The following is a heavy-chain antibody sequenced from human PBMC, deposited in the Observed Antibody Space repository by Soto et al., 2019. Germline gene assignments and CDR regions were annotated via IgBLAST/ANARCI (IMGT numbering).Heavy chain of an antibody. D-gene: IGHD6-19*01. J-gene: IGHJ4*02. V-gene: IGHV1-46*01. CDR3: ARPHSAGIAVADSFDY. CDR2: INPSGGST. CDR1: GYTFTSYY. Sequence: ASVKVSCKASGYTFTSYYMHWVRQAPGQGLEWMGIINPSGGSTSYAQKFQGRVTMTRDTSTSTVYMELSSLRSEDTAVYYCARPHSAGIAVADSFDYWGQGTLVTVSS.